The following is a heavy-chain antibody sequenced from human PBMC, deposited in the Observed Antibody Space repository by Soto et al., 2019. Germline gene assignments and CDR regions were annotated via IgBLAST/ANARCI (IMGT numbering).Heavy chain of an antibody. J-gene: IGHJ6*02. CDR1: GFTFSSYG. D-gene: IGHD6-19*01. CDR2: IWYDGSNK. Sequence: GGSLRLSCAASGFTFSSYGMHWVRQAPGKGLEWVAVIWYDGSNKYYADSVKGRFTISRDNSKNTLYLQMNSLRAEDTAVYYCARGQGGSSGDPWGYYYYGMDVWGQGTTVTVSS. V-gene: IGHV3-33*01. CDR3: ARGQGGSSGDPWGYYYYGMDV.